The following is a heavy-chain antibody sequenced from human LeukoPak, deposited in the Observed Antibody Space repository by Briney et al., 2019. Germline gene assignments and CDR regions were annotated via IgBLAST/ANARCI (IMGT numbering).Heavy chain of an antibody. CDR2: ISSSSSTI. CDR3: ARDGGYSYGYRGLPNAFDI. V-gene: IGHV3-48*01. D-gene: IGHD5-18*01. J-gene: IGHJ3*02. CDR1: GFTFSSYS. Sequence: GGSLRLSCAASGFTFSSYSMNWVRQAPGKGLEWVSYISSSSSTIYYADSVKGRFTISRDNAKNSLYLQMNSLRAEDTAVYYCARDGGYSYGYRGLPNAFDIWGQGTMVTVSS.